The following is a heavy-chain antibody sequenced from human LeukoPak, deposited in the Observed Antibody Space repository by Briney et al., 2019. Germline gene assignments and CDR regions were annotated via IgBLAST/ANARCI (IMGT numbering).Heavy chain of an antibody. J-gene: IGHJ6*02. D-gene: IGHD6-13*01. V-gene: IGHV4-34*01. CDR3: ARQQLVIYYYYGMDV. CDR2: INHSGST. Sequence: SETLSLTCAVYGGSFSGYYWSWIRQPPGKGLEWIGEINHSGSTNYNPSLKSRVTISVDTSKNQFSLKLSSVTAADTAVYYCARQQLVIYYYYGMDVWGQGTTVTVSS. CDR1: GGSFSGYY.